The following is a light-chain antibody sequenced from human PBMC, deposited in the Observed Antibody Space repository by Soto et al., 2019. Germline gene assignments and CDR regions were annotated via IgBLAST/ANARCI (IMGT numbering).Light chain of an antibody. V-gene: IGKV1-5*03. CDR3: QHYNSYSEA. Sequence: DIQMTQSPSTLSGSVGYRVTITCLASQTISSWLAWYQQKPGKAPKLLIYKASTLKSGFPSRFSGSGSGTEFPLTISSLQPDDFETYYCQHYNSYSEAFGQGTKVDLK. CDR1: QTISSW. J-gene: IGKJ1*01. CDR2: KAS.